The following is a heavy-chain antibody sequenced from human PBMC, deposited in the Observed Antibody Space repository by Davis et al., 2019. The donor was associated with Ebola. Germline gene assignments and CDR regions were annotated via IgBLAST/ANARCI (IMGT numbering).Heavy chain of an antibody. CDR3: ARERGGLDY. J-gene: IGHJ4*02. V-gene: IGHV4-39*07. CDR1: GGSISSSSYY. CDR2: IYYSGST. Sequence: MPSETLSLTCTVSGGSISSSSYYWGWIRQPPGKGLECIGSIYYSGSTNYNPSLKSRVTISVDTSKNQFSLKLSSVTAADTAVYYCARERGGLDYWGQGTLVTVSS. D-gene: IGHD2-15*01.